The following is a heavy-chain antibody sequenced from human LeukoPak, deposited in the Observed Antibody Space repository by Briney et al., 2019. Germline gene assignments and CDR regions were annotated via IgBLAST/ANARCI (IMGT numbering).Heavy chain of an antibody. CDR3: ARFMLGPYGYFDY. V-gene: IGHV5-51*01. Sequence: GESLKISCKGSGYTFTTYWIAWVRQMPGKGLEWMGIIYPGDSDTRYSPSFQGQVTISADKSISTAYLQWSSLKASDTAMYYCARFMLGPYGYFDYWGQGTLVTVSS. D-gene: IGHD3-16*01. CDR1: GYTFTTYW. CDR2: IYPGDSDT. J-gene: IGHJ4*02.